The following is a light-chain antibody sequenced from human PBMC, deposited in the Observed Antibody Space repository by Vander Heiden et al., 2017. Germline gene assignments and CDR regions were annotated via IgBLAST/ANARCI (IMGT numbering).Light chain of an antibody. CDR1: GSNIGTHT. CDR3: AAWDTRLIGYY. Sequence: QSVLTQPPSASGTPGQRVIISCSGGGSNIGTHTVNWYQQLPGAAPRLLIYNNGLRPSGVPDRFSASKSGISASLAIGGLQSEDEGDYYCAAWDTRLIGYYFGTGTTVTVV. CDR2: NNG. J-gene: IGLJ1*01. V-gene: IGLV1-44*01.